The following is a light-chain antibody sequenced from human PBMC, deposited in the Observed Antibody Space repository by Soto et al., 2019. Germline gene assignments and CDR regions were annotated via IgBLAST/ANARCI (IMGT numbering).Light chain of an antibody. V-gene: IGKV3-20*01. J-gene: IGKJ1*01. CDR1: ETVAGSY. CDR2: GAS. Sequence: EIVLTQSPGTLSLSPGERATLSCRASETVAGSYLAWYQQKPGQAPRLLIHGASTRATGIADRFSGSWSGTDFTLTISRLEPEDFAVYYCQQYDNWPRTFGQGTKVDIK. CDR3: QQYDNWPRT.